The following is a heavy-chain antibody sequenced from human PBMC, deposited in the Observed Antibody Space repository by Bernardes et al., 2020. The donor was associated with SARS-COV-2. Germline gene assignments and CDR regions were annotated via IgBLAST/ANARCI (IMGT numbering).Heavy chain of an antibody. CDR2: IDNNGRNT. CDR1: GITFTNYW. CDR3: ASDYYDSTWFES. V-gene: IGHV3-74*01. Sequence: GGSLRLSCVASGITFTNYWMHWVRQAPGKGLVWVSRIDNNGRNTEYADSVKGRFTISRDNAKNTLYLQMNSLGVEDTAVYYCASDYYDSTWFESWGRGTLVTVSS. D-gene: IGHD3-16*01. J-gene: IGHJ5*01.